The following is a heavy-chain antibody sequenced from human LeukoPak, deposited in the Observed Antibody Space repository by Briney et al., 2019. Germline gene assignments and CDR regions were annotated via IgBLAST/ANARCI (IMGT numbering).Heavy chain of an antibody. J-gene: IGHJ6*02. Sequence: GGSLRLSCAASGFTVSSNYMSWVRQAPGKGLEWVSVIYSGGSTHYADSVKGRFTISRDNSKNTLYLQMNSLRAEDTAVYYCARAWEGYYYGMDVWGQGTTVTVSS. CDR1: GFTVSSNY. D-gene: IGHD1-26*01. CDR3: ARAWEGYYYGMDV. CDR2: IYSGGST. V-gene: IGHV3-53*01.